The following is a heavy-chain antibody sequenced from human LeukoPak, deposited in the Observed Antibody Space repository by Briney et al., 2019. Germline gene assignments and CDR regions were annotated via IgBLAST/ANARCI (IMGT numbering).Heavy chain of an antibody. CDR3: AKSYSGSYYVIDY. D-gene: IGHD1-26*01. Sequence: PGRSLRLSCAASGFTFSGYAIHWVRQAPGKGLEWVALISYDGSNKYYADSVKGRFTISSDNSKNTLYLQMNSLRTEDTAVYYCAKSYSGSYYVIDYWGQGTLVTVSS. J-gene: IGHJ4*02. V-gene: IGHV3-30-3*02. CDR2: ISYDGSNK. CDR1: GFTFSGYA.